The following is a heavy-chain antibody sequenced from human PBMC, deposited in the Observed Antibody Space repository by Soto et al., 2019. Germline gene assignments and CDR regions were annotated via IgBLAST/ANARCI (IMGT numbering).Heavy chain of an antibody. CDR2: IKSKNDGGTT. CDR3: TTVSREYNWNDV. CDR1: GFTFSNAW. V-gene: IGHV3-15*01. J-gene: IGHJ5*02. Sequence: EVQLVESGGGLVKPGGSLRLSCAASGFTFSNAWMSWVRQAPGKGREWVGRIKSKNDGGTTDYSAPVKGRFTISRDDSKNTRYLQMNSLKTEDTAVYYCTTVSREYNWNDVGGQGTLVTVSS.